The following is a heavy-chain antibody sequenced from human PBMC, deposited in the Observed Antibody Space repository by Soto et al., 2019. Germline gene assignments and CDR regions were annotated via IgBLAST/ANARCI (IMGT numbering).Heavy chain of an antibody. CDR2: ISWNSDSI. V-gene: IGHV3-9*01. Sequence: GGSLRLSCAASGFTFDDYAIHWVRQAPGKGLEWVSGISWNSDSIGYADSVKGRFTISRDNAKNSLYLQMNSLRVEDTALYYCAKAAERYYSSYMAVWGKGTTVTVSS. CDR1: GFTFDDYA. CDR3: AKAAERYYSSYMAV. J-gene: IGHJ6*03.